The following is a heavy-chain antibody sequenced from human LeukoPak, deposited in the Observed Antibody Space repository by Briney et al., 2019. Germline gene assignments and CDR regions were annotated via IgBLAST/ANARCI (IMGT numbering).Heavy chain of an antibody. D-gene: IGHD1-26*01. CDR1: GYTFTSYD. CDR3: ARGAGGSSHFDY. CDR2: MNPNRGNT. J-gene: IGHJ4*02. V-gene: IGHV1-8*03. Sequence: ASVKVSCKASGYTFTSYDINWVRQATGQGLEWMGWMNPNRGNTVYAQKFQGRVTITRNTSISTAYMELSSLRSEDTAVYYCARGAGGSSHFDYWGQGTVVTVSS.